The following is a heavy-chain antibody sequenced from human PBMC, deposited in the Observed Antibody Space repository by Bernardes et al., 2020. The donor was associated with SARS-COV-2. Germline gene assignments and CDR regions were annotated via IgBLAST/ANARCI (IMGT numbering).Heavy chain of an antibody. D-gene: IGHD4-17*01. CDR1: GFTFSSYG. J-gene: IGHJ6*02. CDR3: ARDLALRVYGTRYGMDV. Sequence: SLRLSCAASGFTFSSYGMHWDREAPGKGLEWVAVIGYDGSNKNYADSVKGRFTISRDNPKNTLYLHMNSLRAEDTAGYSCARDLALRVYGTRYGMDVWGQGTTVTVSS. V-gene: IGHV3-33*01. CDR2: IGYDGSNK.